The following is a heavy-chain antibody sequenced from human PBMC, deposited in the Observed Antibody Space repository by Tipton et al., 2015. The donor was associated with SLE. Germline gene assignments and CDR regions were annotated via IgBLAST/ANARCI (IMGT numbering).Heavy chain of an antibody. V-gene: IGHV3-21*04. CDR2: ISSSSSYI. D-gene: IGHD1-26*01. CDR3: AKDPYLGNFDY. Sequence: SLRLSCAASGFTFSSYSMNWVRQAPGKGLEWVSSISSSSSYIYYADSVKGRFTISRDNSKNTLYLQMNSLRAEDTAVYYCAKDPYLGNFDYWGQGTLVTVSS. CDR1: GFTFSSYS. J-gene: IGHJ4*02.